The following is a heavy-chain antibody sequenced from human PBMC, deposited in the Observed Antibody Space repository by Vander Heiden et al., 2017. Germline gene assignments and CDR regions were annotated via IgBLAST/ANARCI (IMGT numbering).Heavy chain of an antibody. CDR3: ARALSSFETYYFDY. CDR1: GGSISSGGYY. J-gene: IGHJ4*02. CDR2: IYYSGIT. V-gene: IGHV4-31*01. Sequence: QVQLQESGPGPVTPSQTLSLTCTVSGGSISSGGYYWSWIRQHPGKGLEWIGYIYYSGITYYNPSLKSLVTISVDTSKNQFSLKLSSVTAADTAVYYCARALSSFETYYFDYWGQGTLVTVSS. D-gene: IGHD3-16*02.